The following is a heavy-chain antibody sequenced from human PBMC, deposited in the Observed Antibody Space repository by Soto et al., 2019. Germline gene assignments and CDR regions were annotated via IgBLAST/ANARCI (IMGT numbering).Heavy chain of an antibody. J-gene: IGHJ5*02. V-gene: IGHV3-15*07. CDR3: ATMGVTPPPP. CDR1: GFVFNGAW. D-gene: IGHD4-4*01. CDR2: IKSGSYAGTA. Sequence: EVQLVESGGGLVKPGGSLRLSCVASGFVFNGAWMNWVRQAPGTGLEWVGRIKSGSYAGTADYAAPVKGRFTISRDDSKNMLYLQMNNLKNEDTAVYYCATMGVTPPPPGGQGTLVTVSS.